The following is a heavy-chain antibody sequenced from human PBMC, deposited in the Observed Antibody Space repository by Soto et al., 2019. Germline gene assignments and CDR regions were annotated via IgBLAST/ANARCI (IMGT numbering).Heavy chain of an antibody. CDR2: IFHSVNT. CDR3: VKNGWYSADV. J-gene: IGHJ3*01. Sequence: QMQLQESGPGLVKPSGTLSLACAVSGVSVNSDNWWSWLRQPPGKGLEWIGAIFHSVNTNYNPSLKSRVTISVDKAKNQLSLTLTSVAAGDTALYYCVKNGWYSADVWGRGTMVTVSS. CDR1: GVSVNSDNW. V-gene: IGHV4-4*02. D-gene: IGHD6-19*01.